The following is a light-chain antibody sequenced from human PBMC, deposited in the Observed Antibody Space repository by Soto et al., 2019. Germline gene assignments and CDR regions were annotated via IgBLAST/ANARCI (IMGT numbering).Light chain of an antibody. J-gene: IGKJ4*01. Sequence: DIQMTQSPSSLSASVGDRVTITCRASQSISSYLYWYQQKPGKAPKLLLYAASSLQSGVPSRFSGSGSGTDFTLTISSLQPEDFATYYCQQSYSSLLTFGGGTKVEIK. CDR1: QSISSY. V-gene: IGKV1-39*01. CDR2: AAS. CDR3: QQSYSSLLT.